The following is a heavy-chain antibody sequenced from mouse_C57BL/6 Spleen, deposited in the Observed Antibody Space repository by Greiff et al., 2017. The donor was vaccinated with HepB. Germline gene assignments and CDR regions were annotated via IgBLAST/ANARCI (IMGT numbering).Heavy chain of an antibody. CDR1: GYTFTDYY. D-gene: IGHD1-1*01. J-gene: IGHJ4*01. CDR3: ARGGDYGSSYGDYYAMDY. Sequence: EVQLQQSGPELVKPGASVKMSCKASGYTFTDYYMHWVKQSHGKSLEWIGYIYPNNGGNGYNQKSKGKATLTVDKSSSTAYMELRSLTSEDSAVYYCARGGDYGSSYGDYYAMDYWGQGTSVTVSS. CDR2: IYPNNGGN. V-gene: IGHV1-34*01.